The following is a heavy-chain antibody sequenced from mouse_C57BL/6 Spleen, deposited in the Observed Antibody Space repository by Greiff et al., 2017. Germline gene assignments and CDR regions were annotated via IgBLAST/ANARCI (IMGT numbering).Heavy chain of an antibody. CDR3: ARSQLGRYFDV. D-gene: IGHD4-1*02. CDR2: IYPGDGDT. V-gene: IGHV1-82*01. Sequence: VHLVESGPELVKPGASVKISCKASGYAFSSSWMNWVKQRPGKGLEWIGRIYPGDGDTNYNGKFKGKATLTADKSSSTAYMQLSSLTSEDSAVYFCARSQLGRYFDVWGTGTTVTVSS. J-gene: IGHJ1*03. CDR1: GYAFSSSW.